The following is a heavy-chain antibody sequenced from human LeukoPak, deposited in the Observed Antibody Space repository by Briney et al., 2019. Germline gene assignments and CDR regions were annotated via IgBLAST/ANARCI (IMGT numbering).Heavy chain of an antibody. Sequence: PSETLSLTCTVSGGSISSYYWSWIRQPAGKGLEWIGRIYTSGSTNYNPSLKSRVTMSVDTSKNQFSLKLSSVTAADTAVYYCARDYDGSGSYYKYYLDYWGQGTLVTVS. V-gene: IGHV4-4*07. CDR2: IYTSGST. CDR1: GGSISSYY. J-gene: IGHJ4*02. CDR3: ARDYDGSGSYYKYYLDY. D-gene: IGHD3-10*01.